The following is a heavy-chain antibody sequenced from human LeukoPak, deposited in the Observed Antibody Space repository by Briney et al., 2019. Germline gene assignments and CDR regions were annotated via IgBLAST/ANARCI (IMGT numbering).Heavy chain of an antibody. D-gene: IGHD1-26*01. Sequence: GGSLRLSCAASGLTFSSYAMHWVRQAPGKGLEWVAMISHDGRNKFYADSVKGRITISRDNSNNTLYVQVNSLSAEDSGVYYCAKYNNAYSGTSGMDVWGQGTTVTVSS. CDR1: GLTFSSYA. J-gene: IGHJ6*02. V-gene: IGHV3-30*18. CDR3: AKYNNAYSGTSGMDV. CDR2: ISHDGRNK.